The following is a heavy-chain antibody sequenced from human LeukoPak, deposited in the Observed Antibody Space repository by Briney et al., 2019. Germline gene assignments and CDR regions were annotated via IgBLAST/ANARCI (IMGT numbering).Heavy chain of an antibody. D-gene: IGHD6-13*01. CDR3: ARVAYRSNCYIDY. Sequence: GGSLRLSCAASGFTFRSYWMHWVRQAPGKGLLWVSRINTDGSSTNYADSVKGRFTISRDNAKNTLYLQMNSLRAEDTAVYYCARVAYRSNCYIDYWGQGTLVTVSS. J-gene: IGHJ4*02. CDR1: GFTFRSYW. CDR2: INTDGSST. V-gene: IGHV3-74*01.